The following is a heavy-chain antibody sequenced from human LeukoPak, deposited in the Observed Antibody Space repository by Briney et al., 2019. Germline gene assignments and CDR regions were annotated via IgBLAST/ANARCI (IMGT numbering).Heavy chain of an antibody. CDR1: GFTFNSYD. Sequence: TGRSLRLSCAASGFTFNSYDMNWVRQAPGKGLEWVSSISSSGSLIYYADSVKGRFTICRDNAKNSLFLQMISLRAEDAAVYNCARGRYYTTAWGSPPWGQGTLVIVSS. D-gene: IGHD3-16*01. CDR2: ISSSGSLI. J-gene: IGHJ5*02. CDR3: ARGRYYTTAWGSPP. V-gene: IGHV3-48*03.